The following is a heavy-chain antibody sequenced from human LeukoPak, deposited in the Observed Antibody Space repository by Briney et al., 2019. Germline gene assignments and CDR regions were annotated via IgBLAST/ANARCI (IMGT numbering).Heavy chain of an antibody. CDR2: INPISEGT. V-gene: IGHV1-2*02. CDR1: GYTFTGNY. D-gene: IGHD5-12*01. CDR3: ARNRWPRLDKDWFAP. J-gene: IGHJ5*02. Sequence: ASVKLSCKSSGYTFTGNYMHWVRQAPGQGLEWMGGINPISEGTNNTQKFQSRVTITRDTTISTAYMGQSRLRSDNTAVYYSARNRWPRLDKDWFAPWGEGTLVTASS.